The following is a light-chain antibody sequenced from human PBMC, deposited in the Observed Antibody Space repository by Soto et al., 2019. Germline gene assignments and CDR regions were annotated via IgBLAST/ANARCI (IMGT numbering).Light chain of an antibody. Sequence: DIQMTQSPSTLSASVGDRVTITCRASQSISSWLAWYQQKPGKAPKLLIYDASNLESGVPSRFSGSGSGTEFTLTISSLQPDDFATYYCQQYNSYTVTFGQGTELEIK. CDR1: QSISSW. V-gene: IGKV1-5*01. CDR2: DAS. J-gene: IGKJ2*01. CDR3: QQYNSYTVT.